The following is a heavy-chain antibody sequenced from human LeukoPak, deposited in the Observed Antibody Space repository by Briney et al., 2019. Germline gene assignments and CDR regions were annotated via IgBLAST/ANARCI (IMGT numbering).Heavy chain of an antibody. J-gene: IGHJ4*02. CDR3: ALTLRYSYGIFDY. Sequence: PSETLSLTCTVSGGSISSSSYYWGWIRQPPGKGLEWIGSIYYSGSTYYNPSLKSRVTISVDTSKNQFSLKLSSVTAADTAVYYCALTLRYSYGIFDYWGQGTLVTVSP. CDR2: IYYSGST. V-gene: IGHV4-39*07. D-gene: IGHD5-18*01. CDR1: GGSISSSSYY.